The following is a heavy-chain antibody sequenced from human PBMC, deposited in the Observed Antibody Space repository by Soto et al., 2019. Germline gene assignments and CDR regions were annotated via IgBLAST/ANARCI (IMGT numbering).Heavy chain of an antibody. J-gene: IGHJ6*02. CDR1: GYTFTSYG. V-gene: IGHV1-18*01. Sequence: GASVKASCKASGYTFTSYGISWVRQAPGQGLEWMGWISAYNGNTNYAQKLQGRVTMTTDTSTSTAYMELRTLRSDDTAVYYCPRGLGEFTMIANYVTAVRGHGPTVTVSS. CDR2: ISAYNGNT. D-gene: IGHD3-22*01. CDR3: PRGLGEFTMIANYVTAV.